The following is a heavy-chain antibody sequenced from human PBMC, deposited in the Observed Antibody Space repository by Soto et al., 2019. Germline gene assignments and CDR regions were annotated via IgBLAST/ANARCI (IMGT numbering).Heavy chain of an antibody. Sequence: ASVKVSFKASGYTFTSYVISWVRQAPGQGLEWMGWISAYNGNTNYAQKLQGRVTMTTDTSTSTAYMELRSLRSDDKAVYYCARIGYCSSTSCYALYYYYYYGMDVWGQGTTVTVSS. V-gene: IGHV1-18*01. J-gene: IGHJ6*02. D-gene: IGHD2-2*01. CDR3: ARIGYCSSTSCYALYYYYYYGMDV. CDR2: ISAYNGNT. CDR1: GYTFTSYV.